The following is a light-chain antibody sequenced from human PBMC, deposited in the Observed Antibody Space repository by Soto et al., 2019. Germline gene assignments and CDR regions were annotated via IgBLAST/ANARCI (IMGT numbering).Light chain of an antibody. CDR2: DAS. Sequence: EIVVTKSPCTLSVSLGARVSLPCRASHTLTNISLAWYQQEPGQAPRLLIYDASSRATGIPNRFSGSGSGTDFTLTINKLEPGDYAVYYCQQYGHAPLTFGGGTKGEI. CDR1: HTLTNIS. CDR3: QQYGHAPLT. J-gene: IGKJ4*01. V-gene: IGKV3-20*01.